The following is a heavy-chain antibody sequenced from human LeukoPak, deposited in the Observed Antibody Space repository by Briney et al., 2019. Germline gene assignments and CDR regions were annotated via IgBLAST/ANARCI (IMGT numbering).Heavy chain of an antibody. CDR3: APTPVAVYYFDY. CDR1: GFTFSSYG. CDR2: IRYDGSNK. Sequence: GGSLRLSCAASGFTFSSYGMHWVRQAPGKGLEWVAFIRYDGSNKYYADSVKGRFTISRDNSKNTLYLQMNSLRAEDTAVYYCAPTPVAVYYFDYWGQGTLVTVSS. J-gene: IGHJ4*02. V-gene: IGHV3-30*02. D-gene: IGHD6-19*01.